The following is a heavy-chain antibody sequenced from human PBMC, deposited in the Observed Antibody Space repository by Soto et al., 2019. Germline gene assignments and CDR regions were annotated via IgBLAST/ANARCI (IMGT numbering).Heavy chain of an antibody. Sequence: QVQLMQPGGEVKKPGASVKISCKASGYTFSDYGINWVRQAPGQGLEWMGWISAHNRNTNYAQNLQGRVTMTIDSSTPTGYMEFRSLTSDDTAVYYCARVVTMIRERGMDVWGQGTTVTVSS. V-gene: IGHV1-18*04. D-gene: IGHD3-10*01. J-gene: IGHJ6*02. CDR1: GYTFSDYG. CDR2: ISAHNRNT. CDR3: ARVVTMIRERGMDV.